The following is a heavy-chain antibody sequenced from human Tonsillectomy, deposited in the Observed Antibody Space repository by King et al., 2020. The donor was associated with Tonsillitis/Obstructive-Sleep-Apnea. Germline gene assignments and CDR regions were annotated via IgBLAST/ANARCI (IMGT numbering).Heavy chain of an antibody. Sequence: VQLQESGPGLVKPSETLSLTCTVSGGSISSYYWSWIRQPPGKGLEWIGYIYYSGSTNYNPSLKSRVTISVDTSKNQFSLKLSSVTAADTAVYYCARMEYRAGNAFDIWGQGKMVTVSS. CDR3: ARMEYRAGNAFDI. J-gene: IGHJ3*02. CDR2: IYYSGST. D-gene: IGHD2/OR15-2a*01. CDR1: GGSISSYY. V-gene: IGHV4-59*01.